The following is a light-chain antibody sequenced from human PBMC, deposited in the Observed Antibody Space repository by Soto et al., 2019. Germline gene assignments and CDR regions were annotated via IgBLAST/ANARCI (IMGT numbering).Light chain of an antibody. Sequence: EIVLTQSPGTLSLSPGERATLSCRASQSVSSSYLAWYQQKPGQAPRLLIYGASSRATGIPDGFSGSGSGTDFTLTISRLEPEDYAVYYCQQYGSSPQSSGHGTQVESK. J-gene: IGKJ3*01. CDR3: QQYGSSPQS. CDR1: QSVSSSY. V-gene: IGKV3-20*01. CDR2: GAS.